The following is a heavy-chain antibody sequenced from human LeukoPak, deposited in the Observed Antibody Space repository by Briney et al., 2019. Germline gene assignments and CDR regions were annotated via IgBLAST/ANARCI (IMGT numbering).Heavy chain of an antibody. CDR2: IYYSGRT. D-gene: IGHD6-19*01. Sequence: PSETLSLTCTVSGGSVSSGGYYWSWIRQHPGRGLEWIGYIYYSGRTYCDPSLKSRVTISVDTSKNQFSLKLSSVTAADTAVYYCARDPDGGWLDYWGQGTLVTVSS. CDR3: ARDPDGGWLDY. J-gene: IGHJ4*02. V-gene: IGHV4-31*03. CDR1: GGSVSSGGYY.